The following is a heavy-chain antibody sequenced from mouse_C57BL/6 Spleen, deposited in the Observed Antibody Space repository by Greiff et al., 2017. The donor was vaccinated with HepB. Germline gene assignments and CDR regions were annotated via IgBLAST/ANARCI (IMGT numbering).Heavy chain of an antibody. CDR3: ARHGSSYSAMDY. Sequence: EVKLVESGGGLVKPGGSLKLSCAASGFTFSSYTMSWVRQTPEKRLEWVATISGGGGNTYYPDSVKGRFTISRDNAKNTLYLQMSSLRSEDTALYYCARHGSSYSAMDYWGQGTSVTVSS. CDR2: ISGGGGNT. J-gene: IGHJ4*01. CDR1: GFTFSSYT. V-gene: IGHV5-9*01. D-gene: IGHD1-1*01.